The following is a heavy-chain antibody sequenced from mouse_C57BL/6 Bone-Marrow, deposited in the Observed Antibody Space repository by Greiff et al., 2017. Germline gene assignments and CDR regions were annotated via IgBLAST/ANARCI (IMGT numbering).Heavy chain of an antibody. V-gene: IGHV5-17*01. CDR3: ARRTPRFYAMDY. CDR1: GFTFSDYG. CDR2: ISGGSSTI. J-gene: IGHJ4*01. Sequence: EVQGVESGGGLVKPGGSLKLSCAASGFTFSDYGMHWVRQAPEKGLEWVAYISGGSSTIYYADTVKGRFTISRDNAKNTLFLQMTSLRSEDTAMYYCARRTPRFYAMDYWGQGTSVTVSS.